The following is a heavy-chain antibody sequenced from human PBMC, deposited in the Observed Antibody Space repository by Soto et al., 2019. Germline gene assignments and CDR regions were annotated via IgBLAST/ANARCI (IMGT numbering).Heavy chain of an antibody. CDR3: AKDRGDSGLCRFEP. Sequence: GWSLRLSSEASGFTFSSYAMSWVRQAPGKGLEWGSYSSGSGGSTYYADSVKGRFTISRDNSKNTLYLQMNSLTAEDTAVYYCAKDRGDSGLCRFEPWGEGTLVTVFS. CDR2: SSGSGGST. V-gene: IGHV3-23*01. D-gene: IGHD5-12*01. CDR1: GFTFSSYA. J-gene: IGHJ5*02.